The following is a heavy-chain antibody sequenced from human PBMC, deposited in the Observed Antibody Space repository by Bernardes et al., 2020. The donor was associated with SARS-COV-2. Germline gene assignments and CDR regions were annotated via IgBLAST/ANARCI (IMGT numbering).Heavy chain of an antibody. CDR2: INHSGRT. CDR1: GGSFSSYY. J-gene: IGHJ1*01. Sequence: TPSLTCCFSGGSFSSYYWSWIRQPPGKGLQWIGEINHSGRTKYNPSLKSRVTISVDTSRKQFSVNLKSLTAADTAIYYCATGRFGEAPFHHWGQGTLVTVSS. CDR3: ATGRFGEAPFHH. V-gene: IGHV4-34*01. D-gene: IGHD3-10*01.